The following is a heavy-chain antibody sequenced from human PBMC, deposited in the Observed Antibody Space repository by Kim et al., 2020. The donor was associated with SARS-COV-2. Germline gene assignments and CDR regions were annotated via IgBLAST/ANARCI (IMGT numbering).Heavy chain of an antibody. V-gene: IGHV3-7*03. CDR2: IKQDGSEK. CDR1: GFTFSSYW. Sequence: GGSLRLSCAASGFTFSSYWMSWVRQAPGKGLEWVANIKQDGSEKYYVDSVKGRFTISRDNAKNSLYLQMNSLRAEDTAVYYCARTTTVEIHYYGMDVWGQGTTVTVSS. D-gene: IGHD4-17*01. CDR3: ARTTTVEIHYYGMDV. J-gene: IGHJ6*02.